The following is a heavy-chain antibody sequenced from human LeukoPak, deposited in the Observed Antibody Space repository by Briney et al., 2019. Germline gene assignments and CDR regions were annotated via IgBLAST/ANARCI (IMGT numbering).Heavy chain of an antibody. Sequence: SVKVSCKASGGTFSSYAISWVRQAPGQGLEWMGGIIPIFGTANYAQKFQGRVTITRNTSISTAYMELSSLRSEDTAVYYCARGAYYDFWSGYLYLNYYYMDVWGKGTTVTVSS. D-gene: IGHD3-3*01. CDR1: GGTFSSYA. V-gene: IGHV1-69*05. CDR2: IIPIFGTA. J-gene: IGHJ6*03. CDR3: ARGAYYDFWSGYLYLNYYYMDV.